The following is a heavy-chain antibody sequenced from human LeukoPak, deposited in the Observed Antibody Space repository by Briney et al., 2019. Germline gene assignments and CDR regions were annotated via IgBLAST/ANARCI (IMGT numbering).Heavy chain of an antibody. CDR2: IKQDGSEK. D-gene: IGHD3-9*01. J-gene: IGHJ5*02. CDR1: GFTFSSYW. V-gene: IGHV3-7*01. CDR3: ARDKLRYTNWFDP. Sequence: PGGSLRLSCAASGFTFSSYWMSWVRQAPGKGLEWVANIKQDGSEKYYVDSVKGRFTISRDNAENSLYLQMNSLRAEDTAVYYCARDKLRYTNWFDPWGQGTLVTVSS.